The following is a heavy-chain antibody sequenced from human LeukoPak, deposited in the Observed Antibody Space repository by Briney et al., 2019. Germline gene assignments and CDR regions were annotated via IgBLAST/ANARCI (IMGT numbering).Heavy chain of an antibody. CDR1: GDSISSNYC. CDR3: GRHAYGDSSAAFDI. CDR2: VYRRGST. J-gene: IGHJ3*02. V-gene: IGHV4-4*02. Sequence: SETLSLTCAVSGDSISSNYCWRWVRQFPGKGLEWIGEVYRRGSTSYNPSLKGRVVISIDKSKNQYSLNPNSVTAADTAMYYCGRHAYGDSSAAFDIWGQGTMVIVSS. D-gene: IGHD4-17*01.